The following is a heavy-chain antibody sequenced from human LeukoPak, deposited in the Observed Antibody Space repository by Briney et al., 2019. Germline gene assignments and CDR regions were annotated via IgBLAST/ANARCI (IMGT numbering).Heavy chain of an antibody. Sequence: GGSLRLSYAASGFTFSSYAMSWVRQAPENGMGWVTDISGSGGSTYYADSVKARFTTSGDNCSNTLYLQMNSLRAEDTAVYYCAKDPTDVGFFDYWGQGTLVTVSS. CDR3: AKDPTDVGFFDY. CDR1: GFTFSSYA. D-gene: IGHD3-10*01. J-gene: IGHJ4*02. V-gene: IGHV3-23*01. CDR2: ISGSGGST.